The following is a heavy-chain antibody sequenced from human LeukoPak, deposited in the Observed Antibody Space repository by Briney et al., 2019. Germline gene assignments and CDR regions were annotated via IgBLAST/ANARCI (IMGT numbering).Heavy chain of an antibody. CDR2: ISYDGSNK. V-gene: IGHV3-30-3*01. CDR1: GFTFSSYA. D-gene: IGHD3-22*01. J-gene: IGHJ4*02. Sequence: GGSLRLSCAASGFTFSSYAMHRVRQAPGKGLEWVAVISYDGSNKYYADSVKGRFTISRDNSKNTLYLQMNSLRAEDTAVYYCARDRPHYYDSSGYQGPGDYWGQGTLVTVSS. CDR3: ARDRPHYYDSSGYQGPGDY.